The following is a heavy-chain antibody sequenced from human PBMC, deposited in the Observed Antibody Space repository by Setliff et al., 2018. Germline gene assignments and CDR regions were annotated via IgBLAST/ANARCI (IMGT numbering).Heavy chain of an antibody. Sequence: ASVKVSCKASGYTFTGYYIHWVRQAPGQGLEYMGWINPNSGGTNYAPKFQGRVTMTRDTSISTVDMEVSRLRSDDTAVYFCARDGDILTTYYIYYYYMDVWGKGTTVTVSS. CDR2: INPNSGGT. CDR3: ARDGDILTTYYIYYYYMDV. CDR1: GYTFTGYY. J-gene: IGHJ6*03. D-gene: IGHD3-9*01. V-gene: IGHV1-2*02.